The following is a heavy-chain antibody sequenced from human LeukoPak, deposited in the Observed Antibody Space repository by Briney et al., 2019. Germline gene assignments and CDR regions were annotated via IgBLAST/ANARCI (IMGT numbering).Heavy chain of an antibody. D-gene: IGHD2-15*01. CDR3: ARDGQEGYCSGGSCYSRAFDI. Sequence: SETLSLTCTVSGGSISSYYWSWLRQPPGKGLEWIGYIYYSGSTNYNPSLKSRVTISVDTSKNQFSLKLSSVTAADTAVYYCARDGQEGYCSGGSCYSRAFDIWGQGTMVTVSS. CDR2: IYYSGST. J-gene: IGHJ3*02. V-gene: IGHV4-59*01. CDR1: GGSISSYY.